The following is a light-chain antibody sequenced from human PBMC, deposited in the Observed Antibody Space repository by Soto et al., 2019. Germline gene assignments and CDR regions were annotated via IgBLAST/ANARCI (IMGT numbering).Light chain of an antibody. J-gene: IGKJ1*01. CDR2: DVS. Sequence: EIVLTQSPGTLSLSPGERATLSCRASQSVGTNYLVWYQQKPGQPPRFLMYDVSTRATGIPDRFSGSGSGTDFTLTISRLEPEDFAVYYCQQRNNWEWTFGQGTKV. V-gene: IGKV3D-20*02. CDR3: QQRNNWEWT. CDR1: QSVGTNY.